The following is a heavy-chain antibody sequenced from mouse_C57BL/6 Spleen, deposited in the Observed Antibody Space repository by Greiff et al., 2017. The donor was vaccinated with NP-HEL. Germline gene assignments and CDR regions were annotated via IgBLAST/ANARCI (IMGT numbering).Heavy chain of an antibody. J-gene: IGHJ4*01. Sequence: VQLQQSGPELVKPGASVKISCKASGYTFTDYYMNWVKQSHGKSLEWIGDINTNNGGTSYNQKFKGKATLTVDKSSSTAYMELRSLTSEDSAVYYCARGVLAGDYRVMDYWGQGTSVTVSS. V-gene: IGHV1-26*01. CDR3: ARGVLAGDYRVMDY. CDR1: GYTFTDYY. CDR2: INTNNGGT. D-gene: IGHD2-4*01.